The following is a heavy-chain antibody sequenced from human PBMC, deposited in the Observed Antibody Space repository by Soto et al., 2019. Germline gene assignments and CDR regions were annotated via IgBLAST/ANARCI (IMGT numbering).Heavy chain of an antibody. CDR3: VSNRITICGPIWYFDY. V-gene: IGHV5-51*01. Sequence: ESLKISCKGSGYSFTSYWIGWVRQMPGKGLEWMGIIYPGDSDTRYSPSFQGQVTISADKSISTAYLQWSSLKASDTAMYYCVSNRITICGPIWYFDYWGQGTLVTVSS. CDR2: IYPGDSDT. D-gene: IGHD3-3*01. J-gene: IGHJ4*02. CDR1: GYSFTSYW.